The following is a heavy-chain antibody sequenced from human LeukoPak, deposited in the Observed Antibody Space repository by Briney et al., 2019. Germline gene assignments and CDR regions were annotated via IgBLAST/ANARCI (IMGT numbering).Heavy chain of an antibody. D-gene: IGHD3-9*01. V-gene: IGHV1-2*02. Sequence: ASVKVSCKASGYTFTGSYMHWVRQAPGQGLEWMGWINPNSGGTNYAQKFQGRVTMTRDTSISTAYMELSRLGSDDTAVYYCARDTVLRYFDWLTHDAFDIWGQGTMVTVSS. J-gene: IGHJ3*02. CDR3: ARDTVLRYFDWLTHDAFDI. CDR2: INPNSGGT. CDR1: GYTFTGSY.